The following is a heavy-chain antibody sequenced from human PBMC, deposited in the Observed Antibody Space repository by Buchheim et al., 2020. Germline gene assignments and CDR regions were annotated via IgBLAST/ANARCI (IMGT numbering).Heavy chain of an antibody. D-gene: IGHD2-21*01. CDR3: ARDLGPHIVAPKVDSLIDY. J-gene: IGHJ4*02. CDR1: GFTFSSYW. V-gene: IGHV3-7*03. Sequence: EVQLVESGGGLVQPGGSLRLSCAASGFTFSSYWMSWVRQAPGKGLEWVANIKQDGSEKYYVDSVKGRFTISRDNAKNSLYLQMNSLRAEDTAVYYCARDLGPHIVAPKVDSLIDYWGQGTL. CDR2: IKQDGSEK.